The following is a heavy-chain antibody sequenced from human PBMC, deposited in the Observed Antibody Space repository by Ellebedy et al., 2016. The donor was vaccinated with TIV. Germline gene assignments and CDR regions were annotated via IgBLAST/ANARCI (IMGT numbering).Heavy chain of an antibody. D-gene: IGHD2-21*01. J-gene: IGHJ6*02. CDR3: TRFLAYCGGDCYSGGEYYYYGMDV. CDR1: GFTFSGSA. V-gene: IGHV3-73*01. CDR2: IRSKANSYAT. Sequence: GESLKISCAASGFTFSGSAMHWVRQASGKGLEWVGRIRSKANSYATAYAASVKGRFTISRDDSKNTAYLQMNSLKTEDTAVYYCTRFLAYCGGDCYSGGEYYYYGMDVWGQGTTVTVSS.